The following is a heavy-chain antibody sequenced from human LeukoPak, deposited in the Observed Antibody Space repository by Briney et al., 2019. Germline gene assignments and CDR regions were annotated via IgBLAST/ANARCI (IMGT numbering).Heavy chain of an antibody. J-gene: IGHJ3*02. Sequence: PGGTLRLSCAASGFTFSSYGMSWVRQAPGKGLEWVSAISGSGGSTYYADSVRGRFTMSRDDSKNTVYLQLNRLRGEDTAIYYCARSRYLDWGGAFDMWGQGTMVTVSS. V-gene: IGHV3-23*01. CDR1: GFTFSSYG. D-gene: IGHD3-9*01. CDR2: ISGSGGST. CDR3: ARSRYLDWGGAFDM.